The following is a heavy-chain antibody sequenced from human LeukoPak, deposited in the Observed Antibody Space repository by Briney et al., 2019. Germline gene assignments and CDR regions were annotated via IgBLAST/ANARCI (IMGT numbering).Heavy chain of an antibody. CDR1: GVSISSSEW. Sequence: SGTLSLTCAVSGVSISSSEWWIWVRQPPGQGLEWIGEIHRDGRTGYNPSLKSRVTMSMDYSKNQFSLSVTSVTAADTAIYYCGKTDIYFNPIDYWGPGSLVTVSS. CDR3: GKTDIYFNPIDY. D-gene: IGHD3-9*01. V-gene: IGHV4-4*02. J-gene: IGHJ4*02. CDR2: IHRDGRT.